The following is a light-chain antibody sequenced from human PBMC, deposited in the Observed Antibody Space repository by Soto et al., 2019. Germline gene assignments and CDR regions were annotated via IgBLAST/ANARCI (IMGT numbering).Light chain of an antibody. J-gene: IGKJ1*01. CDR3: QQANSYSWT. Sequence: DIKLTQSPSAISASVGDSVTITCRASRSISTHLNWYQQKPGKAPNLLIYAASSLHSGVPSRFSGSGSGTEFTLTISSLQPEDFAIYYCQQANSYSWTFGQGTKVDI. CDR1: RSISTH. CDR2: AAS. V-gene: IGKV1-39*01.